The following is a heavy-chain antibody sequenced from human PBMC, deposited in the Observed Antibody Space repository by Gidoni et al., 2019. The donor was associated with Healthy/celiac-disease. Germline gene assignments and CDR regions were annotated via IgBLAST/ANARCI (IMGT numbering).Heavy chain of an antibody. D-gene: IGHD2-2*01. V-gene: IGHV5-51*01. CDR1: GYSFPRYW. CDR2: IYPGDSDT. Sequence: EVQLVQSGAEVKKPGESMKISCKGSGYSFPRYWIGWVRQMPGKGLAWMGIIYPGDSDTRYSPSFQGQVTISADKSISTAYLQWSSLKASDTAMYYCARHIRTMDCSSTSCYPYYYYYMDVWGKGTTVTVSS. CDR3: ARHIRTMDCSSTSCYPYYYYYMDV. J-gene: IGHJ6*03.